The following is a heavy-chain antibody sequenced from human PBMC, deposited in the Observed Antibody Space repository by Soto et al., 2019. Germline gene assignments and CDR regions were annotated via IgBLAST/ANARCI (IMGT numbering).Heavy chain of an antibody. V-gene: IGHV1-18*01. CDR3: AGVLWCGDRRGGEADY. J-gene: IGHJ4*02. CDR1: GYTFTSYG. D-gene: IGHD3-10*01. Sequence: QVQLVQSGAEVKKPGASVKVSCKASGYTFTSYGISWVRQAPGQGLEWMGWISAYNGNTNYAQKLQGRVTMTTDTSTSNAYMELRSLRSDDTAVYYWAGVLWCGDRRGGEADYWGQGTLVTVSS. CDR2: ISAYNGNT.